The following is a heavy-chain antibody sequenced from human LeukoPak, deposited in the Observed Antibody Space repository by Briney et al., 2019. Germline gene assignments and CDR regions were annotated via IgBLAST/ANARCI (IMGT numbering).Heavy chain of an antibody. D-gene: IGHD2-2*01. CDR2: INPNSGGT. J-gene: IGHJ6*02. Sequence: ASVKVSCKASGYTFTGYYMHWVRQAPGQGLEWMGWINPNSGGTNYAQKFQGRVTMTRDTSISTAYMELSRLRSGDTAVYYCARDSPSIVVVPAAMGEDYYYYYGMDVWGQGTTVTASS. V-gene: IGHV1-2*02. CDR1: GYTFTGYY. CDR3: ARDSPSIVVVPAAMGEDYYYYYGMDV.